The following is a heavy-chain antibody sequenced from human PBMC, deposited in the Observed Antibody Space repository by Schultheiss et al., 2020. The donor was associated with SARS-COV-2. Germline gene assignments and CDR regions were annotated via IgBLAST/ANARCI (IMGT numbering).Heavy chain of an antibody. Sequence: SQTLSLTCTVSGGSVTSASDHWSWIRQPPGKGLEWIGYIYYSGSTYYNPSLKSRVTISVDTSKNQFSLKLSSVTAADTAVYYCARVGCSGGSCYRPGGYFDLWGRGTLVTVSS. D-gene: IGHD2-15*01. V-gene: IGHV4-61*01. CDR2: IYYSGST. CDR3: ARVGCSGGSCYRPGGYFDL. CDR1: GGSVTSASDH. J-gene: IGHJ2*01.